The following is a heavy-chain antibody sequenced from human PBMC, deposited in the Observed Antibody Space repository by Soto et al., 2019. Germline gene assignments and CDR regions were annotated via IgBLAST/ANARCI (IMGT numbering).Heavy chain of an antibody. V-gene: IGHV1-8*01. Sequence: ASVKVSCRASGYTFTSYDINWVRQATGQGLEWMGWMNPNSGNTGYAQKFQGRVTMTRNTSISTAYMELSSLRSEDTAVYYCARGTGRYSSGWGNFDYWGQGTLVTVSS. J-gene: IGHJ4*02. CDR1: GYTFTSYD. D-gene: IGHD6-19*01. CDR2: MNPNSGNT. CDR3: ARGTGRYSSGWGNFDY.